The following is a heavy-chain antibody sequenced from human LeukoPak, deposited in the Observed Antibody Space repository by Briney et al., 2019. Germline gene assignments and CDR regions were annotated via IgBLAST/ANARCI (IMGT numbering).Heavy chain of an antibody. CDR3: ERDPSEYEWQRGWYRDF. CDR1: GFTFSSYD. V-gene: IGHV3-23*01. J-gene: IGHJ4*02. D-gene: IGHD6-19*01. CDR2: VSGSGGET. Sequence: GGSLRLSCAASGFTFSSYDLTWVRQAPGKGLEWVSGVSGSGGETVYADSVMGRFTISRDNSKSTLALHMSNLRVEDTAVYYCERDPSEYEWQRGWYRDFWGQGSQVTVSS.